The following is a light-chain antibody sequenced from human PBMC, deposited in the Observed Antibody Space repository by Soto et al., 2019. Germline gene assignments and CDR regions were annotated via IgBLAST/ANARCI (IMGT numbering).Light chain of an antibody. CDR1: QGISSW. V-gene: IGKV1-12*01. CDR3: QQGNGFPVT. CDR2: AAS. J-gene: IGKJ5*01. Sequence: DIQMTQSPSSVSASVGDRVTITCRASQGISSWLVWYQQKPGKAPKLMIYAASSLESGVPSRFSGSGSGTDCTLTISSLQPEDVATYYCQQGNGFPVTFGQGTRLEIK.